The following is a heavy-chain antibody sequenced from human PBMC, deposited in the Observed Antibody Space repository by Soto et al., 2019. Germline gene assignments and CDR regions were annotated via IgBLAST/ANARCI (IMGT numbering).Heavy chain of an antibody. D-gene: IGHD3-9*01. CDR3: ARILRYFDWDYAFDI. CDR2: IWNDGSTK. V-gene: IGHV3-33*01. Sequence: QVQLVESGGGVVQPGRSLRLSCAASGFTFSTYGMHWVRPAPGKGLEWVAVIWNDGSTKYYADSVKGRFTISRDDSKNTLYLQMNSLRADDTAVYYCARILRYFDWDYAFDIWGQGTMVTFSS. J-gene: IGHJ3*02. CDR1: GFTFSTYG.